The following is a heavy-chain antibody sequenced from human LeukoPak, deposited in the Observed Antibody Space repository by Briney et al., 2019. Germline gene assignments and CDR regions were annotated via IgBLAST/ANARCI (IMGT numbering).Heavy chain of an antibody. V-gene: IGHV1-69*13. D-gene: IGHD3-10*01. Sequence: ASVKVSCKASGGTFSSYAISWVRQAPEQGLEWMGGIIPIFGTANYAQKFQGRVTITADESTSTAYMELSSLRSEDTAVYYCAQQPMVRGTYYYYGMDVWGQGTTVTVSS. CDR2: IIPIFGTA. CDR1: GGTFSSYA. CDR3: AQQPMVRGTYYYYGMDV. J-gene: IGHJ6*02.